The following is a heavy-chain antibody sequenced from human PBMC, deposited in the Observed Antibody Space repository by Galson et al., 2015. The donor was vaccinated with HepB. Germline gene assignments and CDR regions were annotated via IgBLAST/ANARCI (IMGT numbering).Heavy chain of an antibody. Sequence: SLRLSCAASGFTFSSYSMNWVRQAPGKGLEWVSYISSSSSTIYYADSVKGRFTISRDNAKNSLYLQMNSLRAEDTAVYYCARVSPNWNDGRDQNNYWGQGTLVTVSS. CDR2: ISSSSSTI. D-gene: IGHD1-1*01. V-gene: IGHV3-48*01. J-gene: IGHJ4*02. CDR1: GFTFSSYS. CDR3: ARVSPNWNDGRDQNNY.